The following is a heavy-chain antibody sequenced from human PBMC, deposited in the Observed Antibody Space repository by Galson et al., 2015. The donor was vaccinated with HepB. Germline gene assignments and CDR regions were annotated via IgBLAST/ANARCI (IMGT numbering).Heavy chain of an antibody. CDR2: ISYDGSNK. V-gene: IGHV3-30-3*01. Sequence: LSCAASGFTFSSYAMHWVRQAPGKGLEWVAVISYDGSNKYYADSVKGRFTISRDNAKNSLYLQMNSLRDEDTAVYYCARENTAVGDYYYYYMDVWGKGTTVTVSS. D-gene: IGHD5-18*01. CDR3: ARENTAVGDYYYYYMDV. CDR1: GFTFSSYA. J-gene: IGHJ6*03.